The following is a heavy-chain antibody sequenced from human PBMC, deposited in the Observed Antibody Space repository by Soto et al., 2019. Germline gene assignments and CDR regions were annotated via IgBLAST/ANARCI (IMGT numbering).Heavy chain of an antibody. Sequence: QVQLVESGGGVVQPGRSLRLSCAASGFTFSSYGMHWVRQAPGKGLEWVAVIWYDGSNKYYADSVKGRFTISRDNSKNTLYLQMNSLRAEDTAVYYCARVGIAVAGPGSMDVWGQGTTVTVSS. CDR2: IWYDGSNK. J-gene: IGHJ6*02. D-gene: IGHD6-19*01. CDR1: GFTFSSYG. CDR3: ARVGIAVAGPGSMDV. V-gene: IGHV3-33*01.